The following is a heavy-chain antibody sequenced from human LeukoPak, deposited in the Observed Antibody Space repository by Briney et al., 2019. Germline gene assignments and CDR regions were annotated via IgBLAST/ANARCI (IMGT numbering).Heavy chain of an antibody. CDR2: ISAYNGNT. J-gene: IGHJ4*02. Sequence: VASVKVSCKASGYTFSNYGFSWVRQAPGQGLEWMGWISAYNGNTNYAQKLQGRVTMTTDTSTTTAYMELRSLISGDTTVYYCARTGWLQSDPFDSWGQGTLVTVSS. CDR1: GYTFSNYG. CDR3: ARTGWLQSDPFDS. D-gene: IGHD5-24*01. V-gene: IGHV1-18*01.